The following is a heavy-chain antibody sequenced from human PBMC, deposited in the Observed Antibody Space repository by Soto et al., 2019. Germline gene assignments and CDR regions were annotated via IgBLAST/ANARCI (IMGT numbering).Heavy chain of an antibody. J-gene: IGHJ6*02. D-gene: IGHD2-15*01. Sequence: SETLSLTCTVSGGSISSGGYYWSWIRQHPGKGLEWIGYIYYSGSTYYNPSLKSRVTISVDTSKNQFSLKLSSVTAADTAVYYCARADCSGGSCHSTPGLYYYYGMDVWGQGTTVTVSS. CDR2: IYYSGST. V-gene: IGHV4-31*03. CDR1: GGSISSGGYY. CDR3: ARADCSGGSCHSTPGLYYYYGMDV.